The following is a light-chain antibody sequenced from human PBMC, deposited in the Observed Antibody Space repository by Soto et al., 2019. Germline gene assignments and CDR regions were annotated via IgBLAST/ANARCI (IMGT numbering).Light chain of an antibody. CDR1: QTISTW. Sequence: DIQLTQSPSTLSASVGDRVTITCRASQTISTWMALYQQKPVKAPKLLIYDSSTLESGVPSRFSGSGSGTEFTLIISGLQPDDYATYYCQQYTNTNNPWMFGQGTKVDIK. V-gene: IGKV1-5*01. J-gene: IGKJ1*01. CDR2: DSS. CDR3: QQYTNTNNPWM.